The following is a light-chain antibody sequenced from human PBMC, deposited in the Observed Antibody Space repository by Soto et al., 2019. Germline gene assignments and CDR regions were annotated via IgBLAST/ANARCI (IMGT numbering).Light chain of an antibody. Sequence: DIQMTQSPSTLSASVGDRVTITCRASQSVSRGLAWYQQKPGKAPKLLIYNASILEGGVPSRFSGSGSGSEFTLTISSLQPEDFATYYCQHYSGYSRTFGQGTKVDIK. CDR2: NAS. CDR1: QSVSRG. V-gene: IGKV1-5*01. CDR3: QHYSGYSRT. J-gene: IGKJ1*01.